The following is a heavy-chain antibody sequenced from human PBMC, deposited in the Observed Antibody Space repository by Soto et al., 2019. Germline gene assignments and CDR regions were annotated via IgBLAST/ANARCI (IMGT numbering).Heavy chain of an antibody. CDR3: AREGRTVKEENGMDV. V-gene: IGHV4-59*12. D-gene: IGHD4-17*01. Sequence: SEPLSLTFTVSGGSISRYYWSWIRQPPGKGLEWIGFIHYSGSTYYNPSLKSRVTISVDTSKNQFSLKLSSVTAADTAVYYCAREGRTVKEENGMDVWGQGTTVTVS. CDR2: IHYSGST. J-gene: IGHJ6*02. CDR1: GGSISRYY.